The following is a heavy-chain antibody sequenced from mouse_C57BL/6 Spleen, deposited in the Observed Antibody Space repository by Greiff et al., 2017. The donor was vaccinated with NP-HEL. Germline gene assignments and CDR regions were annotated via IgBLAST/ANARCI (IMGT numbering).Heavy chain of an antibody. CDR3: ARITTVVGDY. Sequence: VQLQQSGAELVRPGTSVKMSCKASGYTFTNYWIGWAKQRPGHGLEWIGDIYPGGGYTNYNEKFKGKATLTADKSSSTAYMQFSSLTSEDSAIYYCARITTVVGDYWGQGTTLTVSS. CDR2: IYPGGGYT. V-gene: IGHV1-63*01. J-gene: IGHJ2*01. D-gene: IGHD1-1*01. CDR1: GYTFTNYW.